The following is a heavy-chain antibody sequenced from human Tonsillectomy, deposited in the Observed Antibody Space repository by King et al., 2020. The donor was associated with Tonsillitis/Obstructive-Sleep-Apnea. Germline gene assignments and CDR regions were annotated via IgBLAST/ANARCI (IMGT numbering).Heavy chain of an antibody. CDR2: ISGSGSPI. CDR1: GFTFSSYS. V-gene: IGHV3-48*02. CDR3: VRDHLWGFDY. Sequence: VQLVESGGGLVQPGGSLRLSCAASGFTFSSYSMNWVRQAPGKGLEWVSYISGSGSPIYYADSVKGRFTISRDNAQNSLYLQMNSLRHEDTAVYYCVRDHLWGFDYWGQGILVTVSS. J-gene: IGHJ4*02. D-gene: IGHD3-16*01.